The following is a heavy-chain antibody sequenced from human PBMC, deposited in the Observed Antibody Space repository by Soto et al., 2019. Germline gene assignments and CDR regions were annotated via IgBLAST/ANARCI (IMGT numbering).Heavy chain of an antibody. CDR2: ISAYNGNT. J-gene: IGHJ5*02. CDR3: AREKYDFWSGYRIDP. CDR1: GYTFTSYG. Sequence: QVQLVQSGAEVKKPGASMKVSCKASGYTFTSYGISWVRQAPGQGLEWMGWISAYNGNTNYAQKLQGRVTMTTDTSTSTAYMELRSLRSDDTAVYYCAREKYDFWSGYRIDPWGQGTLVTVSS. D-gene: IGHD3-3*01. V-gene: IGHV1-18*04.